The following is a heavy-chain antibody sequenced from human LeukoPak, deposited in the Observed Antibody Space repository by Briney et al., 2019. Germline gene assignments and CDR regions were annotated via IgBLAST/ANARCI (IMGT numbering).Heavy chain of an antibody. D-gene: IGHD7-27*01. J-gene: IGHJ5*01. CDR3: ARHAMGMSPEYWLDF. CDR2: VYSSGSS. Sequence: SETLSLTCTVSGGSISSSSYYWGWIRQPPGKGLEWIGYVYSSGSSNYNPSLKSRVTISVDTSKNQFSLKLKSVTAADTAVYYCARHAMGMSPEYWLDFWGQGALVTVSS. CDR1: GGSISSSSYY. V-gene: IGHV4-61*05.